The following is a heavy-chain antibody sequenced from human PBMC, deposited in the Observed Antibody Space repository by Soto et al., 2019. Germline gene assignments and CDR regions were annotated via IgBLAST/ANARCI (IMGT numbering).Heavy chain of an antibody. CDR1: GFTFNTYW. J-gene: IGHJ6*02. V-gene: IGHV3-7*04. CDR2: IKQDGSET. D-gene: IGHD3-10*01. Sequence: EVQLVESGGGLVQPGGSLRLSCAASGFTFNTYWMTWVRQAPGKGLEWVANIKQDGSETYYVDSVKGRFTISRDNAKISLYLQMNSLRAEDTAVYYCARDPPYGSGTSQNYGMDVWGQGTTVTVSS. CDR3: ARDPPYGSGTSQNYGMDV.